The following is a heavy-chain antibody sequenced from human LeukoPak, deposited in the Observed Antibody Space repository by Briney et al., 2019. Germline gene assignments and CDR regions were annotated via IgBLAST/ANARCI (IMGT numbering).Heavy chain of an antibody. CDR1: GYRFTSYW. J-gene: IGHJ6*02. V-gene: IGHV5-51*01. D-gene: IGHD1-26*01. CDR2: IYPDDSET. CDR3: ARPSSGTYCGMDV. Sequence: GASLQISCKGSGYRFTSYWIAWVRQMPGKGLEWMGTIYPDDSETRYSPSSQGQVTISADKSISTAYLQWSTLEASDTATYYCARPSSGTYCGMDVWGQGTTVTVSS.